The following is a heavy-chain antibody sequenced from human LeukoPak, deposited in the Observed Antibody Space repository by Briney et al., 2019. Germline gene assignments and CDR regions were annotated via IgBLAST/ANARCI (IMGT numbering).Heavy chain of an antibody. V-gene: IGHV7-4-1*02. CDR2: IDTNTGSP. CDR1: GYTFRSCA. CDR3: AIHLSDSSGYFSY. Sequence: EASVKVSCKASGYTFRSCAINWVRQAPGQGLEYMGWIDTNTGSPTFAQGFTGRYVFSLDTSVSTAYLQISSLKAEDTAVYYCAIHLSDSSGYFSYWGQGALVTVSS. J-gene: IGHJ4*02. D-gene: IGHD3-22*01.